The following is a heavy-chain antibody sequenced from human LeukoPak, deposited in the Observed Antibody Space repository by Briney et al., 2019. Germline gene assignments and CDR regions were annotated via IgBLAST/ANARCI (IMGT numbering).Heavy chain of an antibody. CDR1: GYTLTGYY. D-gene: IGHD3-3*01. Sequence: GASVKVSCKASGYTLTGYYMHWVRQAPGQGLEWMGWINPNSGGTNYAQKFQGRVNMTRDTSISTVYMELSSLRSDDTAVYYCASTTIFGLVVSDYSMEVWGKGTTVTVSS. CDR3: ASTTIFGLVVSDYSMEV. CDR2: INPNSGGT. V-gene: IGHV1-2*02. J-gene: IGHJ6*03.